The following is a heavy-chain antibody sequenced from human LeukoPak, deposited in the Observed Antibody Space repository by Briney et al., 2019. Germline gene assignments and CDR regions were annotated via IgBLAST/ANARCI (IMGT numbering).Heavy chain of an antibody. CDR1: GGSISSYY. CDR3: ARSVEGYCSGGSCYYYSYYMDV. D-gene: IGHD2-15*01. V-gene: IGHV4-59*01. Sequence: SETLSLTCTVSGGSISSYYWSWIRQPPGKGLEWIGYIYYSGSTNYNPSLKSRVTISVDTSKNQFSLKLSSVTAADTAVFYCARSVEGYCSGGSCYYYSYYMDVWGKGTTVTVSS. CDR2: IYYSGST. J-gene: IGHJ6*03.